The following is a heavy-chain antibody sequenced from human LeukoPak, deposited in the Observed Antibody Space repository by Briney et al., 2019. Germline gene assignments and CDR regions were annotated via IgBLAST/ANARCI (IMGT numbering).Heavy chain of an antibody. Sequence: NPSETLSLTCTVSGGSISSSSYYWGWIRQPPGKGLEWIGSIYYSGSTYYNPSLKSRVTISVDTSKNQFSLKLSSVTAADTAVYYCARGPVSSAYSNYGRWFDPWGQGTLVTVSS. J-gene: IGHJ5*02. CDR1: GGSISSSSYY. CDR2: IYYSGST. V-gene: IGHV4-39*07. D-gene: IGHD4-11*01. CDR3: ARGPVSSAYSNYGRWFDP.